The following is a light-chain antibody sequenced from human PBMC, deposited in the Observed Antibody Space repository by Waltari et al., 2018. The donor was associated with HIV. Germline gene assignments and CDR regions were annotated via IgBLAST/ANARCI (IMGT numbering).Light chain of an antibody. CDR3: QACDSSTVV. CDR1: KLGNKY. CDR2: QDK. Sequence: SYELTQPPSVSVSPGQTASITCSGEKLGNKYVCWYQQKPVKSPVLVIYQDKKRPSGIPDRFAGSNFGNTATLTISGTQAVDEAYYYCQACDSSTVVFGGGTKLTVL. V-gene: IGLV3-1*01. J-gene: IGLJ3*02.